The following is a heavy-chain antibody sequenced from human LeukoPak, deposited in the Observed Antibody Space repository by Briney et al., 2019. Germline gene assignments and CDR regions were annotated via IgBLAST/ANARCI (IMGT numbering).Heavy chain of an antibody. CDR2: IIPLFGIA. CDR3: ARETGYAYGRAPLDY. V-gene: IGHV1-69*10. J-gene: IGHJ4*02. D-gene: IGHD5-18*01. CDR1: GGTFSRYA. Sequence: GASVKVSCKASGGTFSRYAFSWVRQAPGQGLEWMGGIIPLFGIANYAQKFQGRVTITADKSTGTAYMELSSLRSDDTAVYYCARETGYAYGRAPLDYWGQGTLVTVSS.